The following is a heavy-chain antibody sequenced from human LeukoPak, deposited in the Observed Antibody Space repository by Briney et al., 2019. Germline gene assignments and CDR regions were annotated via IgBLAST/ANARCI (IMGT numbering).Heavy chain of an antibody. CDR3: ARDYYDSSGYTSDWFDP. CDR2: VFHSGIT. D-gene: IGHD3-22*01. V-gene: IGHV4-38-2*02. J-gene: IGHJ5*02. Sequence: SKTLSLTCSVSGYSISSGYYWGWIRQPPGKGLEWIGSVFHSGITYYKPSLKSRATISVDTSKNQFSLKLTSVTAADTAVYYCARDYYDSSGYTSDWFDPWGQGTLVTVSS. CDR1: GYSISSGYY.